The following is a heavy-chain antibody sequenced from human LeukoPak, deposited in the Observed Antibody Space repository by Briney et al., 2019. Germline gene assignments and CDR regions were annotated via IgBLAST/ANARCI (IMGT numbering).Heavy chain of an antibody. V-gene: IGHV3-48*04. CDR3: ARGTSSGWFYADY. CDR1: GFTFSTYT. Sequence: PGGSLRLSCAASGFTFSTYTMNWVRQAPGKGLEWVSYISTGSSSVYYADSVKGRFTISRDNAKNSLYLQMNSLRAEDTAVYYCARGTSSGWFYADYWGQGTLVTVSS. D-gene: IGHD6-19*01. J-gene: IGHJ4*02. CDR2: ISTGSSSV.